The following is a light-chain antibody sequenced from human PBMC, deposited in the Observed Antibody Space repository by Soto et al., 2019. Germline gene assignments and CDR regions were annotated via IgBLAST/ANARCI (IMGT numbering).Light chain of an antibody. J-gene: IGKJ5*01. V-gene: IGKV3-20*01. CDR1: QSVSSSY. CDR2: GAS. CDR3: RQHNSFPIT. Sequence: EIVLTQSPGTLSLSPGERATLSCRASQSVSSSYLGWYQQKPGQAPRLLIYGASSRATGIPDRFSGSGSGTDFTLTISRLEPEDSATYYCRQHNSFPITFGQGTRLEIK.